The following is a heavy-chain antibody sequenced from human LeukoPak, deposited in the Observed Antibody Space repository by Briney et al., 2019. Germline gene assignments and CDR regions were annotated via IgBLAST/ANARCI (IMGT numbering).Heavy chain of an antibody. V-gene: IGHV3-23*01. J-gene: IGHJ2*01. CDR3: AKGFYGSRYWYFDR. CDR2: ITATSSST. D-gene: IGHD3-10*01. CDR1: GFTFSSYG. Sequence: GGSLRLSCAASGFTFSSYGMSWVRQAPGKGLEWVSAITATSSSTHDADSVQGRFTISRDNSKNTLYLQMNSLRAEDTAVYYCAKGFYGSRYWYFDRWGRGTLVTVSS.